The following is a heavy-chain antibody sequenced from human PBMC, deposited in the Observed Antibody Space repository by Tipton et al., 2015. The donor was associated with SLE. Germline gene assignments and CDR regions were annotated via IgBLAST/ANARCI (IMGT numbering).Heavy chain of an antibody. J-gene: IGHJ4*02. V-gene: IGHV4-34*01. Sequence: TLSLTCAVYGGSFSGYYWSWIRQPPGKGLEWIGEINHSGSTNYNPSLKSRVTISVDTSKNQFSLKLSSATAADTAVYYCARGGYSGYDPSGSGSFDYWGQGTLVTVSS. D-gene: IGHD5-12*01. CDR2: INHSGST. CDR1: GGSFSGYY. CDR3: ARGGYSGYDPSGSGSFDY.